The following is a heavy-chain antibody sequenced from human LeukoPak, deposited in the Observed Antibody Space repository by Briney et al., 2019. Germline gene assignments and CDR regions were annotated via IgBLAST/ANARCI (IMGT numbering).Heavy chain of an antibody. CDR2: ISYDGSNK. CDR3: AKRGDSSSWYDPEYFQH. CDR1: GFTFSSYG. V-gene: IGHV3-30*18. J-gene: IGHJ1*01. D-gene: IGHD6-13*01. Sequence: PGRSLRLSCAASGFTFSSYGMHWVRQAPGKGLEWVAVISYDGSNKHYADSVKGRFTISRDNSKNTLYLQMNSLRAEDTAVYYCAKRGDSSSWYDPEYFQHWGQGTLVTVSS.